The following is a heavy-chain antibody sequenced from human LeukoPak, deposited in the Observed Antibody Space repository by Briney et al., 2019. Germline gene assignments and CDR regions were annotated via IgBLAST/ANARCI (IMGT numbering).Heavy chain of an antibody. CDR2: IIPILGIA. CDR3: ARDPSRGAKIND. J-gene: IGHJ4*02. D-gene: IGHD5-24*01. Sequence: GSSVKVSCKASGGTFSSYTTSWVRQAPGQGLEWMGRIIPILGIANYAQKFQGRVTITADKSTSTAYMELSSLRSEDTAGYYCARDPSRGAKINDGGQGTLVTVSS. CDR1: GGTFSSYT. V-gene: IGHV1-69*04.